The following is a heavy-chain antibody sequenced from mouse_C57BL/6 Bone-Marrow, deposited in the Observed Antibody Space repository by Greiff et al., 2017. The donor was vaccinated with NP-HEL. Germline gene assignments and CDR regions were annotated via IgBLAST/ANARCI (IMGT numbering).Heavy chain of an antibody. Sequence: VQLQQPGPELVKPGASVKLSCKASGYTFTGYWMHWVKQRPGKGLEWIGNINPNYGGTSYNQKFKGKATLTVDKSSSTAYMHLSSPTSEDSAVDYSASPLYAPFANWCQGKLVTVTA. CDR3: ASPLYAPFAN. J-gene: IGHJ3*01. CDR1: GYTFTGYW. V-gene: IGHV1-53*01. CDR2: INPNYGGT. D-gene: IGHD1-1*01.